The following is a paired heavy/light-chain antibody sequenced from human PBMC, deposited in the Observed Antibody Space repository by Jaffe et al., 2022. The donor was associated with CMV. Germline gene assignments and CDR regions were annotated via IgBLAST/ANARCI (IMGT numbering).Light chain of an antibody. V-gene: IGKV3-20*01. CDR3: QKLGNSPES. J-gene: IGKJ2*01. CDR2: GVS. Sequence: ETVLTQSPGTLSLSPGESATLSCRASQNITTSYLAWYQQKPGQAPRLLIYGVSTRATGTPDRFSGSGSGTDFTLTISRLEPEDFAVYYCQKLGNSPESFGQGTKLEIK. CDR1: QNITTSY.
Heavy chain of an antibody. CDR1: GYSFTSHW. Sequence: EVQLVQSGAEVKKPGESLTISCKGSGYSFTSHWIGWVRQRPGKGLEWMGRIDPSDSYTNYSPSFQGHVTISADKSISTAYLHWSSLKASDTAMYYCARRVVVASTRYYYYYMDVWGEGTTVTVSS. D-gene: IGHD2-15*01. J-gene: IGHJ6*03. CDR3: ARRVVVASTRYYYYYMDV. V-gene: IGHV5-10-1*03. CDR2: IDPSDSYT.